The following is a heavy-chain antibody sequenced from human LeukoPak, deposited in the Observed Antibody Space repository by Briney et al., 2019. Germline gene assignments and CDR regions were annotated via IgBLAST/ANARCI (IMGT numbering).Heavy chain of an antibody. CDR1: GFTFSSYA. D-gene: IGHD2-15*01. CDR3: AKSSPYCSGGSCRLFDY. V-gene: IGHV3-23*01. J-gene: IGHJ4*02. CDR2: ISGSGGST. Sequence: SGGSLRLSCAASGFTFSSYAMSWVRQAPGKGLEWVSAISGSGGSTYYADSVKGRFTISRDNSKNTLYLQMNSLRVEDTAVYYCAKSSPYCSGGSCRLFDYWGQGTLVTVSS.